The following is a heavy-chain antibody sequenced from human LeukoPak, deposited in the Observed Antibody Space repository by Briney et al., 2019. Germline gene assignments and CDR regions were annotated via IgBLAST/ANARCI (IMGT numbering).Heavy chain of an antibody. CDR3: ARGHSEGYFDWFDP. CDR2: ISSSSSTI. V-gene: IGHV3-48*01. J-gene: IGHJ5*02. D-gene: IGHD6-13*01. CDR1: GFTFSSYS. Sequence: GGSLRLSCAASGFTFSSYSMNWVRQAPGKGLEWVSYISSSSSTIYYADSVKGRFTISRDNAKNSLYLQMNSLRAEDTAVYYCARGHSEGYFDWFDPWGQGTLVTVSS.